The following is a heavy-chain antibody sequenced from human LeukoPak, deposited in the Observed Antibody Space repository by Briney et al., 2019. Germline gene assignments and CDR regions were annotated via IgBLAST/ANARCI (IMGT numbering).Heavy chain of an antibody. CDR3: ARSRGSGSYYVEFDY. CDR2: IYYSGST. V-gene: IGHV4-59*01. CDR1: GGSISSYC. Sequence: PSETLSLTCTVSGGSISSYCWSWIRQPPGKGLEWIGYIYYSGSTNYNPSLKSRVTISVDTSKNQFSLKLSSVTAADTAVYYCARSRGSGSYYVEFDYWGQGTLVTVSS. D-gene: IGHD1-26*01. J-gene: IGHJ4*02.